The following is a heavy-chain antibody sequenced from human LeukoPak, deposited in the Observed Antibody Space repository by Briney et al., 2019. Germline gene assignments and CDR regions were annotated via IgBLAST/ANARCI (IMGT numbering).Heavy chain of an antibody. J-gene: IGHJ6*02. CDR2: VYYSGST. D-gene: IGHD3-22*01. CDR1: GXSISSYY. V-gene: IGHV4-59*01. CDR3: ARDHHYYATSGYYPPTYFYYGIDV. Sequence: PSETLSLTCSVSGXSISSYYWSWIRQPPGKGLEWIGYVYYSGSTNYNPSLKSRVTISLDTPKNQFSLSLTSVTAADTAVYYCARDHHYYATSGYYPPTYFYYGIDVWGQGTTVTVSS.